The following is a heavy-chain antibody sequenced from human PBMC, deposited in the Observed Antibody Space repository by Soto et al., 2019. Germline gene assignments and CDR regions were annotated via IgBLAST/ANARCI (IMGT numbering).Heavy chain of an antibody. J-gene: IGHJ4*02. Sequence: EVQLVESGGGLVKPGGSLRLSCAASGFTFSSYSMNWVRQAPGKGLEWVSSISSSSSYIYYADSVKGRFTISRDNAKNSLYLQMNSLRAEDTAVYYCARDHGSYYESDFDYWGQGTLVTVSS. V-gene: IGHV3-21*01. CDR1: GFTFSSYS. CDR3: ARDHGSYYESDFDY. D-gene: IGHD1-26*01. CDR2: ISSSSSYI.